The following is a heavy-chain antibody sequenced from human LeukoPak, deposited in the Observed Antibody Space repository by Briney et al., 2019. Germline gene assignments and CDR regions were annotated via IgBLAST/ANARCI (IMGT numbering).Heavy chain of an antibody. Sequence: SGGSLRLSCAASGFTFSSYAMHWVRQAPGRGLEWVAVISYDGSNKYYADSVKGRFTISRDNSKNTLYLQMNSLRAEDTAVYYCARDRARAPLGYCSSTSCWDLLYNWFDPWGQGTLVTVSS. CDR2: ISYDGSNK. J-gene: IGHJ5*02. CDR3: ARDRARAPLGYCSSTSCWDLLYNWFDP. D-gene: IGHD2-2*01. CDR1: GFTFSSYA. V-gene: IGHV3-30*04.